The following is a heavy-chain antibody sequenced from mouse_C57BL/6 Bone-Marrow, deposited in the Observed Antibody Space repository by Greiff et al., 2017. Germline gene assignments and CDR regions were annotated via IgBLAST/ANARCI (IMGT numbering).Heavy chain of an antibody. CDR2: IYPNSGST. D-gene: IGHD2-5*01. CDR3: APIYSNLFYWYFDV. J-gene: IGHJ1*03. V-gene: IGHV1-64*01. CDR1: GYTFTSYW. Sequence: QVQLQQPGAELVKPGASVTLSCKASGYTFTSYWMHWVKQRPGQGLEWLGMIYPNSGSTNYNEKFNSKATLTVDKSSSTAYMQLSSLTSEDSAVYYCAPIYSNLFYWYFDVWGTGTTVTVSS.